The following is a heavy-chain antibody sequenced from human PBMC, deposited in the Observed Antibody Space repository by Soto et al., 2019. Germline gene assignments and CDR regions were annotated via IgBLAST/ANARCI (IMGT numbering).Heavy chain of an antibody. CDR3: ARDGSYCSGGSYSPRPYNFDY. D-gene: IGHD2-15*01. V-gene: IGHV3-33*01. CDR2: IWYDGSNK. CDR1: GFTFSGYG. J-gene: IGHJ4*02. Sequence: GSLRLSCAASGFTFSGYGMHWVRQSPGKGLEWVAVIWYDGSNKYYADSVKGRFTISRDNSKNTLYLQMNSLRAEDTAVYYCARDGSYCSGGSYSPRPYNFDYWGQGTLVTVSS.